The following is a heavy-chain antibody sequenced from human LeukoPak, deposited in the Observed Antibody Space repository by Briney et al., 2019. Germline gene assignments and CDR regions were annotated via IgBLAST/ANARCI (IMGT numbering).Heavy chain of an antibody. CDR1: GFTFGDYA. J-gene: IGHJ4*02. Sequence: GRSLRLSCTASGFTFGDYAMSWFRQAPGKGLEWVGFIRSKAYGGTTEYAASVKGRFTISRDDSKSIAYLQMNSLKTEDTAVYYCTRAYSSSWYGPKVAYFDYWGQGTLVTVSS. CDR2: IRSKAYGGTT. V-gene: IGHV3-49*03. D-gene: IGHD6-13*01. CDR3: TRAYSSSWYGPKVAYFDY.